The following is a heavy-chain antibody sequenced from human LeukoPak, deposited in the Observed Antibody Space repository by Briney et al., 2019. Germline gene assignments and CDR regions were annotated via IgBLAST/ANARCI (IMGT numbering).Heavy chain of an antibody. J-gene: IGHJ4*02. D-gene: IGHD3-22*01. CDR3: ARALRGVVVITLNY. V-gene: IGHV1-2*02. Sequence: ASVKVSCKASGYTFTGYYMHWVRQAPGQGLEWRGWINPNSGGTNYAQKFQGRVTMTRDTSISTAYMELSRLRSDGTVVYYCARALRGVVVITLNYWRQGTLVSVSS. CDR1: GYTFTGYY. CDR2: INPNSGGT.